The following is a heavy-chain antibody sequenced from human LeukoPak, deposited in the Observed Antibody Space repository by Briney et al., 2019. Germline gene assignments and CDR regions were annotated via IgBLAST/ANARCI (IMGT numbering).Heavy chain of an antibody. D-gene: IGHD4-23*01. CDR1: GFTFSSYE. CDR3: ATDYGANSGGFDY. CDR2: ISSSGSTI. J-gene: IGHJ4*02. V-gene: IGHV3-48*03. Sequence: GGSLRLSCAASGFTFSSYEMNWVRQAPGKGLEWVSYISSSGSTIYYADSVKGRFTISRDNAKNSLYLQMNSLRSEDTAVYYCATDYGANSGGFDYWGQGTLVTVSS.